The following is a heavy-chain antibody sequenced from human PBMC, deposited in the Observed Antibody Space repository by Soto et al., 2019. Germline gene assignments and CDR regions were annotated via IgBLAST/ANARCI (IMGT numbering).Heavy chain of an antibody. CDR1: GGSFSGYY. V-gene: IGHV4-34*01. CDR2: INHSGST. CDR3: AREGYDPGYFDY. Sequence: QVQLQQWGAGLLKPSETLSLTCAVYGGSFSGYYWSWIRQPPGQGLEWIGEINHSGSTNYNPSLKSRVTISVDTSKNQCSLKLSSVTAADTAVYYCAREGYDPGYFDYWGQGTLVTVSS. J-gene: IGHJ4*02. D-gene: IGHD5-12*01.